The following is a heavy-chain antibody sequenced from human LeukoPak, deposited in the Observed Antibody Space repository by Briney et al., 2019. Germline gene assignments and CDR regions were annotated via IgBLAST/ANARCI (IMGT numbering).Heavy chain of an antibody. Sequence: ASGTLSLTCAVSGGSISSGGYSWSWIRQPPGKGLEWIGYIYYSGSTNYNPSLKSRVTISVDTSKNQFSLKLNSVTAADTAVYYCARVSGYDWESFYDYWGQGTLVTVSS. CDR2: IYYSGST. V-gene: IGHV4-61*08. CDR3: ARVSGYDWESFYDY. J-gene: IGHJ4*02. CDR1: GGSISSGGYS. D-gene: IGHD5-12*01.